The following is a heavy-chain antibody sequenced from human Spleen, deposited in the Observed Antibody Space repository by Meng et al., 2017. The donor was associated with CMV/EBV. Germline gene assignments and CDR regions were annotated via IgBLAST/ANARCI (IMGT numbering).Heavy chain of an antibody. Sequence: GESLKISCAASGFTFSDYYMSWIRQAPGKGLEWVSYISSSGSTIYYADSVKGRFTISRDNAKNSLYLQMNSLRAEDTAVYYCARGVLTKGMDVWGQGTTVTVSS. CDR1: GFTFSDYY. CDR2: ISSSGSTI. CDR3: ARGVLTKGMDV. D-gene: IGHD2-8*02. J-gene: IGHJ6*02. V-gene: IGHV3-11*01.